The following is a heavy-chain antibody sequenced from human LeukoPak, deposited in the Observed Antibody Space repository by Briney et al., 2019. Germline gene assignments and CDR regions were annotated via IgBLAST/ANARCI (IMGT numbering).Heavy chain of an antibody. D-gene: IGHD2-8*01. CDR3: ARSPPFSTKRFDY. Sequence: SETLSLTCAVYGGSFSGHYWSWIRQPPGKGLEWIGEINHSGSTNYNPSLRSRVTISVDTSKNQFSLKLSSVTAADTAVYYCARSPPFSTKRFDYWGQGTLVTVSS. V-gene: IGHV4-34*01. J-gene: IGHJ4*02. CDR1: GGSFSGHY. CDR2: INHSGST.